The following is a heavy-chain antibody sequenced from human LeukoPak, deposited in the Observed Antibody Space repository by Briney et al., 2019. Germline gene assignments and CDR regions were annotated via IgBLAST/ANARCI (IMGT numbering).Heavy chain of an antibody. J-gene: IGHJ6*02. CDR2: IKQDGSEK. V-gene: IGHV3-7*01. Sequence: PGGSLRLSCAASGFTFSSYWMSWVRQAPGKGLEWVANIKQDGSEKYYVDSVKGRFTISRDNAKNSLYLQMNSLRVEDTTVYFCARALGGTNYYHYYGMDVWGQGTTVTVSS. CDR1: GFTFSSYW. D-gene: IGHD1-26*01. CDR3: ARALGGTNYYHYYGMDV.